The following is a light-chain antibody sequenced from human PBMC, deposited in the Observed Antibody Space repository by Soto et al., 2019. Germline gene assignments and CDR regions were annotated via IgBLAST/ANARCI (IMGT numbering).Light chain of an antibody. Sequence: EIVLTQSPATLSLAPGDRATLACRASQSVSNYLAWFQQKPGQAPRLLIYDVSNRATGIPARCSGSGSGTDFTITIRSLEPEDFAVYYCHQRSDWPLSFGGATPLEIK. CDR1: QSVSNY. V-gene: IGKV3-11*01. CDR3: HQRSDWPLS. CDR2: DVS. J-gene: IGKJ4*01.